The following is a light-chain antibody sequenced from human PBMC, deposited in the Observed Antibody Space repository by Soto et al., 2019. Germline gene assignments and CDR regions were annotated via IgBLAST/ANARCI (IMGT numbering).Light chain of an antibody. Sequence: DIQMTHSPSTLSASVGDGVTITCRASQSISNRLAWYQQRPGKAPKLLIYKASTSESGVPSRFSGSGSGTEFTLPIRSLQPDDFATYYCQQYNSYWTFGQGTKVDIK. CDR3: QQYNSYWT. CDR2: KAS. V-gene: IGKV1-5*03. J-gene: IGKJ1*01. CDR1: QSISNR.